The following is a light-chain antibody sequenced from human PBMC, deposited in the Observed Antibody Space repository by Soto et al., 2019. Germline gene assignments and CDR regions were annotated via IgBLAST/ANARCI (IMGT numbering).Light chain of an antibody. CDR2: KAS. CDR3: QHYNSYSEA. J-gene: IGKJ1*01. CDR1: QPISSW. V-gene: IGKV1-5*03. Sequence: DIPITPSPSTLSGSLGDSDTITCRPSQPISSWLAWYQQKPGKAPKLLIYKASTLKSGVPSRFSGSGSGTEFTLTICSLQHDVFATYYCQHYNSYSEAVGQGTMVDIK.